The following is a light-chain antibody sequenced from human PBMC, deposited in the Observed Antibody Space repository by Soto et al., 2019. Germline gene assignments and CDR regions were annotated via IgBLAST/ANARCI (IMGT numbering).Light chain of an antibody. J-gene: IGKJ1*01. Sequence: DIVMTQSPDSLAVSLGERATINCKSSQSVLYKSSNKNYIAWYQQKPGQPPKLLIYWASTRESGVPDRFSGSGSGTDFTLTISSLQAEDVAVYYCQQYYTRPRTFGQGTKVEIK. CDR1: QSVLYKSSNKNY. CDR2: WAS. V-gene: IGKV4-1*01. CDR3: QQYYTRPRT.